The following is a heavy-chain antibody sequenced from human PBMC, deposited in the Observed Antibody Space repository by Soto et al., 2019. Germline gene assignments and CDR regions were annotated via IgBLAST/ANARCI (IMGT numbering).Heavy chain of an antibody. CDR1: GFTFSSYA. CDR3: ANPDSSGWYWVVNWFDP. CDR2: ISGSGGST. D-gene: IGHD6-19*01. V-gene: IGHV3-23*01. J-gene: IGHJ5*02. Sequence: PGGSLRLSCAASGFTFSSYAMSWVRQAPGKGLEWVSAISGSGGSTYYADSVKGRFTISRDNSKNTLYLQMNSLRAEDTAVHYCANPDSSGWYWVVNWFDPWGQGTLVTVSS.